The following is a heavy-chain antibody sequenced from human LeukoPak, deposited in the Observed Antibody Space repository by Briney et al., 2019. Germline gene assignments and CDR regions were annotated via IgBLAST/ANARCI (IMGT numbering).Heavy chain of an antibody. CDR2: INPNSGDT. CDR3: ASSEYYYDSSGTNWFDP. Sequence: GASVKVSCKASGYTFSDYYIHWVRQVPGQGLEWMGWINPNSGDTNYAQRFQGRVSMTRDTSINTVYMELSRLRSEDTAVYYCASSEYYYDSSGTNWFDPWGQGTLVTVSS. D-gene: IGHD3-22*01. V-gene: IGHV1-2*02. CDR1: GYTFSDYY. J-gene: IGHJ5*02.